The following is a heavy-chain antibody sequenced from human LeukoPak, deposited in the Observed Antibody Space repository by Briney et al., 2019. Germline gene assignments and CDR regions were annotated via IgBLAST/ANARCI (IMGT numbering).Heavy chain of an antibody. CDR2: INPSGGST. CDR1: GYTFTGYY. Sequence: GASVKVSCKASGYTFTGYYMHWVRQAPGLGLEWMGIINPSGGSTSYAQKFQGRVTMTRDTSTSTVYMELSSLRSEDTAVYYCARGSTLYYYDSSGPTYYYYGMDVWGQGTTVTVSS. J-gene: IGHJ6*02. V-gene: IGHV1-46*01. CDR3: ARGSTLYYYDSSGPTYYYYGMDV. D-gene: IGHD3-22*01.